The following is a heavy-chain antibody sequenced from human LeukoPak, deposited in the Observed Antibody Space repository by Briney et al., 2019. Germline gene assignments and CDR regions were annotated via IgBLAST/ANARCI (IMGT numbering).Heavy chain of an antibody. J-gene: IGHJ4*02. Sequence: PGGSLRLSCAASGFTLSSYWMHWVRQAPGKGLGWVSRINSDGSSTSYADSVKGRFTISRDNAKNSLYLQMNSLRAEDTALYYCAKDYYYDSSGPSELNLWGQGTLVTVSS. CDR1: GFTLSSYW. V-gene: IGHV3-74*01. D-gene: IGHD3-22*01. CDR3: AKDYYYDSSGPSELNL. CDR2: INSDGSST.